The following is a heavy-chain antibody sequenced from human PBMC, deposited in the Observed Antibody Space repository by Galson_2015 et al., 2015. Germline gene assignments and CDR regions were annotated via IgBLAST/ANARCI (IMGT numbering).Heavy chain of an antibody. CDR1: GYKFQSYV. Sequence: SVKVSCKASGYKFQSYVIHWVRQAPGQRLEWMGWINTASGNTEYSQKIQDRVTISGDTSASTAHLEVTSLRSEDTAVYYCARGSEWIDYWGQGPWSPSP. J-gene: IGHJ4*02. CDR2: INTASGNT. V-gene: IGHV1-3*04. D-gene: IGHD6-19*01. CDR3: ARGSEWIDY.